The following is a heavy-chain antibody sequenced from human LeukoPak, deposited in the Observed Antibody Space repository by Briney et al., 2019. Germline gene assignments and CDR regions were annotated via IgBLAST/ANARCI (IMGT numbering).Heavy chain of an antibody. Sequence: GGSLRLSCAASGFTFSSYAMHWVRQAPGKGLEWVAVISYDGSNKYYADSVKGRFTISRDNSKNTLYLQMNSLRAEDTAVYYCARVAGTRERYFDYWGQGTLVTVSS. CDR1: GFTFSSYA. D-gene: IGHD6-19*01. CDR3: ARVAGTRERYFDY. V-gene: IGHV3-30-3*01. J-gene: IGHJ4*02. CDR2: ISYDGSNK.